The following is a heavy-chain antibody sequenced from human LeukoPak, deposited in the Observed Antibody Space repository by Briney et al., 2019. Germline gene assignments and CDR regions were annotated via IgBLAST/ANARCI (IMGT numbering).Heavy chain of an antibody. V-gene: IGHV4-59*01. D-gene: IGHD1-26*01. CDR2: IYYSGST. Sequence: SETLSLTCTVSGGSISSYYWSWIRQPPGKGLGWIGYIYYSGSTNYNPSLKSRVTISVDTSKNQFSLKLSSVTAADTAVYYCARGQWELLDYWGQGTLVTVSS. J-gene: IGHJ4*02. CDR3: ARGQWELLDY. CDR1: GGSISSYY.